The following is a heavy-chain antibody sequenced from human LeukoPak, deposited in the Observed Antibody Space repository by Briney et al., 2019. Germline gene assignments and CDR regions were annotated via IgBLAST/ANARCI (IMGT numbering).Heavy chain of an antibody. CDR1: GGSFSGYY. CDR3: ARDRPQTVYSSGWFDY. J-gene: IGHJ4*02. CDR2: INHSGST. Sequence: SETLSLTCAVYGGSFSGYYLSWIRQPPGKGLEWIGEINHSGSTNYNPSLKSRVTISVDTSKNQFSLKLSSVTAADTAVYYCARDRPQTVYSSGWFDYWGQGTLVTVSS. V-gene: IGHV4-34*01. D-gene: IGHD6-19*01.